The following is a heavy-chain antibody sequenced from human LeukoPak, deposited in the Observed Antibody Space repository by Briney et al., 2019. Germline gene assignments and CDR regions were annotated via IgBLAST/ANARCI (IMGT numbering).Heavy chain of an antibody. CDR1: GGSISSYY. V-gene: IGHV4-59*01. D-gene: IGHD2-2*01. J-gene: IGHJ5*02. CDR2: IYYSGST. CDR3: AREGADCSSTSCPNWFDP. Sequence: PSETLSLTCTVSGGSISSYYWSWIRQPPGKGLEWIGYIYYSGSTNYNPSLKSRVTISVDTSKNQFSLKLSSVTAADTVVYYCAREGADCSSTSCPNWFDPWGQGTLVTVSS.